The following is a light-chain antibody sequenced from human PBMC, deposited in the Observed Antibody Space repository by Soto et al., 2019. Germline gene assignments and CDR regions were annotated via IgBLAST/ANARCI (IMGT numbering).Light chain of an antibody. CDR1: SSNIGTNT. V-gene: IGLV1-44*01. CDR3: CSYAGSYTHV. CDR2: DVT. J-gene: IGLJ1*01. Sequence: QSVLTQPPSASGTPGQGVTISCSGSSSNIGTNTVSWYQQLPGTAPKLIIYDVTKGPSGVPDRFSGSKSGNTASLTISGLQTDDEADYYCCSYAGSYTHVFGTGTKLTVL.